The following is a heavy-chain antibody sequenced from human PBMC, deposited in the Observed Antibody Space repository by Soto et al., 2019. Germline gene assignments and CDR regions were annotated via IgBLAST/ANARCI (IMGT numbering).Heavy chain of an antibody. CDR1: GGSFSGYY. CDR3: ARGGYDNLVPGRYYYYGMDV. D-gene: IGHD3-9*01. CDR2: INHSGST. J-gene: IGHJ6*02. Sequence: SETLSLTCAVYGGSFSGYYWSWIRQPPGKGLEWIGEINHSGSTNYNPSPKSRVTISVDTSKNQFSLKLSSVTAADTAVYYCARGGYDNLVPGRYYYYGMDVWGQGTTVTVSS. V-gene: IGHV4-34*01.